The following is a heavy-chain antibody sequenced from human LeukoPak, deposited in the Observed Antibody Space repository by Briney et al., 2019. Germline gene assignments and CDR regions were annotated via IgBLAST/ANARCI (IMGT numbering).Heavy chain of an antibody. J-gene: IGHJ4*02. CDR1: GFTFSSYA. V-gene: IGHV3-23*01. Sequence: GGSLRLSCAASGFTFSSYAMTWVRQAPGKGLEWVSAISGSGDSTYYADSVKGRFTISRDNSKNTLYLQMNSLRAEDTAVYYCARDRDSSGYSIFDYWGQGTLVTVSS. D-gene: IGHD3-22*01. CDR3: ARDRDSSGYSIFDY. CDR2: ISGSGDST.